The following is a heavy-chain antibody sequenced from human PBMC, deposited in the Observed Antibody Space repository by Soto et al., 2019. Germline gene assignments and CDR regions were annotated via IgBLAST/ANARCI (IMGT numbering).Heavy chain of an antibody. CDR2: IIPIFGTA. J-gene: IGHJ6*02. Sequence: SVKVSCKASGGTFSSYAISWVRQAPGQGLEWMGGIIPIFGTANYAQKFQGRVTITADESTSTAYMELSSLRSEDTAVYYCASGEGSSWPGERYYYYYGMDVWGQGTTVTVSS. CDR3: ASGEGSSWPGERYYYYYGMDV. CDR1: GGTFSSYA. D-gene: IGHD6-13*01. V-gene: IGHV1-69*13.